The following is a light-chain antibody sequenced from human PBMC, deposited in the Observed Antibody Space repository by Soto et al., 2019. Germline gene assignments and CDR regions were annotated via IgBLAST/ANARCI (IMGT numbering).Light chain of an antibody. V-gene: IGKV1-5*01. CDR1: QSISSW. J-gene: IGKJ2*01. Sequence: DIQMTQSPSTLSASVGDRVTITCRASQSISSWLAWYQQKPGKAPKLLIYDASSLDSGVPSRFSGSGSGAEFTLTISSLQPDDFATYYCQQYNSYWYTFGQGTKVDIK. CDR3: QQYNSYWYT. CDR2: DAS.